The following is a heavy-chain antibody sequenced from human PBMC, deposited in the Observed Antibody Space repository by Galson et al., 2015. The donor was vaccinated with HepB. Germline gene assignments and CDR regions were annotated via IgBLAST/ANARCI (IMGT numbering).Heavy chain of an antibody. D-gene: IGHD2-15*01. Sequence: SVKVSCKASGYTFTSYYMHWVRQAPGQGLEWMGIINPSGGSTSYAQKFQGRVTMTRDTSTGTVYMELSSLRSEDTAVYYCARGYCSGGSCYSYTWFDPWGQGTLVTVSS. J-gene: IGHJ5*02. CDR3: ARGYCSGGSCYSYTWFDP. CDR1: GYTFTSYY. CDR2: INPSGGST. V-gene: IGHV1-46*01.